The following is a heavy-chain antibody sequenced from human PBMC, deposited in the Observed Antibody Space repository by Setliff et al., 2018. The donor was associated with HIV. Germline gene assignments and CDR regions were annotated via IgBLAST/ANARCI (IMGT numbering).Heavy chain of an antibody. Sequence: QPGGSLRLSCAASRFTFSTSWMSWVRQAPGKGLEWVANIKSDGSEEYYVDSVKGRFTISRDNAKNSLYLQMNSLRAEDTAVYYCMRDPGPSVTWGQGTTVTVSS. CDR2: IKSDGSEE. D-gene: IGHD3-16*02. CDR3: MRDPGPSVT. J-gene: IGHJ6*02. V-gene: IGHV3-7*01. CDR1: RFTFSTSW.